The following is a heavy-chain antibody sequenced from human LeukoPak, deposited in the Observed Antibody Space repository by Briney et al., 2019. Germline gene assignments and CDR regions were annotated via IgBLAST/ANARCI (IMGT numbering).Heavy chain of an antibody. J-gene: IGHJ4*02. CDR3: ARFGGSGSYYSMFYFDY. V-gene: IGHV5-51*01. CDR1: GYSFTSYW. D-gene: IGHD3-10*01. Sequence: GESLKISCKGSGYSFTSYWIGWVRQMPGKGLEWMGIIYPGDSDTRYSPSFQGQVTISADKSISTPYLQWSSLKASDTAMYYCARFGGSGSYYSMFYFDYWGQGTLVTVSS. CDR2: IYPGDSDT.